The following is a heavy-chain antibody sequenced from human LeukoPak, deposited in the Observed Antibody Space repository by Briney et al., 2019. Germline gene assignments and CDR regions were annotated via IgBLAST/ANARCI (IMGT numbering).Heavy chain of an antibody. V-gene: IGHV1-69*13. Sequence: SVKVSCKASGGTFSSYAISWVRQAPGQGLEWMGGIIPIFGTANYAQKFQGRVTITADESTSTAYMELSSLRSEDTAVYYCARELVVDDSSGYYGGAIDYWGQGTLVTVSS. D-gene: IGHD3-22*01. CDR2: IIPIFGTA. CDR1: GGTFSSYA. J-gene: IGHJ4*02. CDR3: ARELVVDDSSGYYGGAIDY.